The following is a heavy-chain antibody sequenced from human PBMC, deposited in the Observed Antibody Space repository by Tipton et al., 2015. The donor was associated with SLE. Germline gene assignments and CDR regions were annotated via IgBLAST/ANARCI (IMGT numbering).Heavy chain of an antibody. CDR3: ARDRGGSYFFDN. D-gene: IGHD3-16*01. CDR2: IDHSGST. J-gene: IGHJ4*02. CDR1: GGSISSRNW. V-gene: IGHV4-4*02. Sequence: TLSLTCAVSGGSISSRNWWSWIRQSPGKGLEWIGEIDHSGSTNYNPSLKSRVTISIDKSKNHFSLKLSSVTAADTAVYYCARDRGGSYFFDNWGQGTLITVSS.